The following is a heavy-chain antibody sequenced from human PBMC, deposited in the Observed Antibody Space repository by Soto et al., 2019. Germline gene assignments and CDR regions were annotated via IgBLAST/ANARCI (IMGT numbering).Heavy chain of an antibody. CDR1: GYTFTSYG. D-gene: IGHD3-10*01. V-gene: IGHV1-18*01. J-gene: IGHJ5*02. CDR3: ARHAYYYGSRSYGGSYWFDP. CDR2: ISAYNGNT. Sequence: QVQLVQSGAEVKKPGASVKVSCKASGYTFTSYGISWVRQAPGQGLEWMGWISAYNGNTNYAQKLQGRVTMTTDTSTSTAYMELRSLRSDDTAVYYCARHAYYYGSRSYGGSYWFDPWGQGTLVNVS.